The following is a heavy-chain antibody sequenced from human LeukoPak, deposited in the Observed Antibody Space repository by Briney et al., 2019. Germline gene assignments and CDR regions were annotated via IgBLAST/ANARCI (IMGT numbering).Heavy chain of an antibody. CDR3: ARVRVAETFYYYAMDV. D-gene: IGHD3-3*01. Sequence: SETLSLTCAVYGGSFRGYYWSWIRQPPGKGLEWIGEINHSGSTNYNPSLKSRVTISVDTSKNQFSLSLTSVTAADTAVYYCARVRVAETFYYYAMDVWGQGTTVTVSS. CDR2: INHSGST. V-gene: IGHV4-34*01. CDR1: GGSFRGYY. J-gene: IGHJ6*02.